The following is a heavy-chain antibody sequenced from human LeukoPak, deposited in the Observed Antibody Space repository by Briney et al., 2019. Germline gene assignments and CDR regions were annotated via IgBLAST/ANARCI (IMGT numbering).Heavy chain of an antibody. CDR3: ARAVGIAAAPIDY. Sequence: PGRSLRLSCAASGFTFSSYAMHWVRQAPGKGLEGVAVISYDGSNKYYADSVKGRFTISRDNSKNTLYLQMNSLRAEDTAVYYCARAVGIAAAPIDYWGQGTLVTVSS. V-gene: IGHV3-30-3*01. CDR2: ISYDGSNK. D-gene: IGHD6-13*01. CDR1: GFTFSSYA. J-gene: IGHJ4*02.